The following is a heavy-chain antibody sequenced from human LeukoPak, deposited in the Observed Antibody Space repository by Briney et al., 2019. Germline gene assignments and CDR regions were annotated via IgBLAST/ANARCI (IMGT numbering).Heavy chain of an antibody. Sequence: GGSLRLSCSASGFTFSSYAMHWVRQAPGKGLEYVSAISSNGGSTYYADSVKGRFTISRDNSKNTLYLQMNSLRAEDTAVYYCASRWGGIVGPNYFDYWGQGTLVTVSS. CDR2: ISSNGGST. J-gene: IGHJ4*02. CDR3: ASRWGGIVGPNYFDY. V-gene: IGHV3-64*04. D-gene: IGHD1-26*01. CDR1: GFTFSSYA.